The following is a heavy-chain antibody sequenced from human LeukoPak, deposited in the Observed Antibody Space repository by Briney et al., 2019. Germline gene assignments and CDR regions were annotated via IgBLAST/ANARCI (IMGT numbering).Heavy chain of an antibody. CDR3: ARHNQDVDTAMVSLDY. D-gene: IGHD5-18*01. CDR1: GYTFFTYW. CDR2: IYPDDSNT. J-gene: IGHJ4*02. V-gene: IGHV5-51*01. Sequence: GESLKISCKGSGYTFFTYWIGWVRQMPGKGLEWMGIIYPDDSNTRYSPSFQGQVTISADKSISTAYLQWSSLKASDTAIYYCARHNQDVDTAMVSLDYWGQGTLVTVSS.